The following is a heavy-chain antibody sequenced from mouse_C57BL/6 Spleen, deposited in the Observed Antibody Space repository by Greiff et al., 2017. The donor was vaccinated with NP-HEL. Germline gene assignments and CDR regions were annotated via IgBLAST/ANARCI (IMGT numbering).Heavy chain of an antibody. Sequence: VQLQQSVAELVRPGASVKLSCTASGFNIKNTYMHWVKQRPEQGLEWIGRIDPANGNTKYAPKFQGKATITADTSSNTAYLQLSSLTSEDTAIYYCASLYYYGSSPFDYWGQGTTLTVSS. D-gene: IGHD1-1*01. V-gene: IGHV14-3*01. CDR2: IDPANGNT. CDR3: ASLYYYGSSPFDY. CDR1: GFNIKNTY. J-gene: IGHJ2*01.